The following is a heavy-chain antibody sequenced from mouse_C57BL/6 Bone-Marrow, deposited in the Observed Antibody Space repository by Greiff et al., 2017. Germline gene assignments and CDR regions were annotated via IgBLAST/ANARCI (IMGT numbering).Heavy chain of an antibody. CDR2: IHPNSGST. D-gene: IGHD2-4*01. CDR1: GYTFTSYW. J-gene: IGHJ3*01. CDR3: ARGRLRPWFAY. V-gene: IGHV1-64*01. Sequence: QVQLQQPGAELVKPGASVKLSCTASGYTFTSYWMHWVKQRPGQGLEWIGMIHPNSGSTNYNEKFKSKATLTVDKSSSTAYMQLSSLTSEDSAVYYCARGRLRPWFAYWGQGTLVTVSA.